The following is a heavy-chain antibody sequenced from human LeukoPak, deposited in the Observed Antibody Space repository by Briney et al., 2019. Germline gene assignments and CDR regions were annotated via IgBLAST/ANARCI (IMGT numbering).Heavy chain of an antibody. J-gene: IGHJ4*02. CDR2: IFYSGST. Sequence: SETLSLTCTVSGGSIGGYYWTWVRQPPGKGLEWLGYIFYSGSTTYNPSLKSRVSISIASSKNQFSLKVNSVTAADTAVYYCARSRERYCTSGSCYIDLQARWGQGTLVTVSS. CDR3: ARSRERYCTSGSCYIDLQAR. V-gene: IGHV4-59*01. CDR1: GGSIGGYY. D-gene: IGHD2-2*02.